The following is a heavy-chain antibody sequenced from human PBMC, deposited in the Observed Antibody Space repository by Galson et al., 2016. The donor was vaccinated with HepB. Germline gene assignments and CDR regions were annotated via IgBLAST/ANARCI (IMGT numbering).Heavy chain of an antibody. CDR3: YSRLGCCRGDTCFVRY. CDR2: VHPSGGS. J-gene: IGHJ4*02. V-gene: IGHV4-34*01. CDR1: LWSFSGYY. Sequence: EPLSHTYTVYLWSFSGYYLTSILQPPVKRLEWIGQVHPSGGSYSNTSLQSRVTIPVDTSRNQFPLTLTYVTAADTAVYFCYSRLGCCRGDTCFVRYWGQGTLVTVSA. D-gene: IGHD4/OR15-4a*01.